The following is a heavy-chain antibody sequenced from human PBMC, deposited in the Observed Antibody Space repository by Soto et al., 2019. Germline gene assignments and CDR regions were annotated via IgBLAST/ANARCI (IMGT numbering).Heavy chain of an antibody. Sequence: ASVKVSCKASGYTFTGYYMHWLRQAPGQGLEWMGWINPNSGGTNYAQKFQGWVTMTRDTSISTAYMELSSLRADDTAVYYCARDQLRPGILYSLGVLLPEYGLWGQGTLVTVSS. CDR1: GYTFTGYY. CDR3: ARDQLRPGILYSLGVLLPEYGL. D-gene: IGHD3-22*01. V-gene: IGHV1-2*04. J-gene: IGHJ4*02. CDR2: INPNSGGT.